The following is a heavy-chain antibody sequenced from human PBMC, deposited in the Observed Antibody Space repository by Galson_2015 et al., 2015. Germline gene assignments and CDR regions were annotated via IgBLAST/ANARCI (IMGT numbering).Heavy chain of an antibody. CDR1: GFTFSNAW. J-gene: IGHJ4*02. V-gene: IGHV3-15*01. D-gene: IGHD6-19*01. CDR3: TTEARSGGWYDRGGY. Sequence: SLRLSCAASGFTFSNAWMSWVRQAPGKGLEWVGRIKSKTDGGTTDYAAPVKGRFTISRDDSKNTLYLQMNSLKTEDTAVYYCTTEARSGGWYDRGGYWGQGTLVTVSS. CDR2: IKSKTDGGTT.